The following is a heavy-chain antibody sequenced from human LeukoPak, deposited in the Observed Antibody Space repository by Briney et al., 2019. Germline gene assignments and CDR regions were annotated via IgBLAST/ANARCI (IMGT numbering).Heavy chain of an antibody. CDR1: GFTFSSYE. Sequence: TGGSLRLSCAASGFTFSSYEMNWVRQAPGKGLEWISYISSSGTTIYYADSVKGRFTISRDNAENSLYLQMNSLRAEDTAVYYCAKDLLADYGDYYFDYWGQGTLVTVSS. CDR2: ISSSGTTI. CDR3: AKDLLADYGDYYFDY. J-gene: IGHJ4*02. V-gene: IGHV3-48*03. D-gene: IGHD4-17*01.